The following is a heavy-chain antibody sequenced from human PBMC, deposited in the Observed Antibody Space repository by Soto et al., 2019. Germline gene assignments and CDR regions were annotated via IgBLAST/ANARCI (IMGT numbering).Heavy chain of an antibody. J-gene: IGHJ6*02. D-gene: IGHD4-4*01. V-gene: IGHV1-18*04. CDR2: ISAYNGNT. CDR3: ARDPLTTVTNFRYYYYGMDV. CDR1: GYTFTSYG. Sequence: ASVNVSCKASGYTFTSYGISWVRQAPGQGLEWMGWISAYNGNTNYAQKLQGRGTMTTDTSTSTAYMELRSLRSDDTAVYYCARDPLTTVTNFRYYYYGMDVWGQGTTVTVSS.